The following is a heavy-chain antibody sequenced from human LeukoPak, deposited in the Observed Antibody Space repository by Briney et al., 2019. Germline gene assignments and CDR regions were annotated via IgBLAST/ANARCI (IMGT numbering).Heavy chain of an antibody. D-gene: IGHD1-26*01. CDR2: IYYSGST. J-gene: IGHJ4*02. Sequence: SGPTLVKPSETLSLTCTVSGGSISSYYWSWIRQPPGKGLEWIGYIYYSGSTNYNPSLKSRVTISVDTSKNQFSLKLSSVTAADTAVYYCARGGRWELPFDYWGQGTLVTVSS. CDR1: GGSISSYY. CDR3: ARGGRWELPFDY. V-gene: IGHV4-59*01.